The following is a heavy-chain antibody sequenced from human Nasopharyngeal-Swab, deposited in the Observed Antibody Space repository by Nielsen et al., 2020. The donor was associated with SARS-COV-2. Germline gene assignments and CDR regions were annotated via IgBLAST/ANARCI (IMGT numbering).Heavy chain of an antibody. Sequence: SETLSLTCTVSGASISSYFWSWIRQPPGKGLEWIGCVDSSGSTNYKPSLKSRVTISVDTSENQFSLNLSSVTAADTAVYYCGRGACSITTCYENVDVWGQGTTVTVSS. J-gene: IGHJ6*02. CDR3: GRGACSITTCYENVDV. CDR2: VDSSGST. CDR1: GASISSYF. D-gene: IGHD2-2*01. V-gene: IGHV4-59*13.